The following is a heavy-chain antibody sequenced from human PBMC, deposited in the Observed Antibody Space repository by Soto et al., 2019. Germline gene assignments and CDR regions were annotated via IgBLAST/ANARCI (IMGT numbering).Heavy chain of an antibody. CDR1: SGSISSSSYY. Sequence: QLQLQESGPGLVKPSETLSLTCTVSSGSISSSSYYWGWIRQPPGKGLEWIGSIYYSGSTYYNPSLKSRVTISVDTSKNQFSLKLSSVTAADTAVYYCARPSSGWYLGWFDPWGQGTLVTVSS. CDR3: ARPSSGWYLGWFDP. D-gene: IGHD6-19*01. CDR2: IYYSGST. J-gene: IGHJ5*02. V-gene: IGHV4-39*01.